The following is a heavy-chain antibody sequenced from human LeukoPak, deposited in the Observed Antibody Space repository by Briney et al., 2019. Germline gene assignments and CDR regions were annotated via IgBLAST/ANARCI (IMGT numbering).Heavy chain of an antibody. CDR3: ARGGYGRWWFEP. V-gene: IGHV4-30-2*01. CDR1: GGSISSGGYS. J-gene: IGHJ5*02. CDR2: IYHSGST. Sequence: SETLSLTCAVSGGSISSGGYSWRWIQQPPGKGLEGIGYIYHSGSTYYNPSLKSRVTISVDRSKNQFSLKLSSVTAADTAVYYCARGGYGRWWFEPWGQGTLVTVSS. D-gene: IGHD5-12*01.